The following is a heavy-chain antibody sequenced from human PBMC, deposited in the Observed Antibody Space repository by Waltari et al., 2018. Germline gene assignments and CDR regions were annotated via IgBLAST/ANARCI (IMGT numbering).Heavy chain of an antibody. J-gene: IGHJ3*02. CDR1: GWSFSSYS. V-gene: IGHV4-34*01. CDR2: INHSGST. CDR3: ARIRRNWNFRDKGDI. Sequence: QVQLQQWGAGLLTPSETLSLTCALSGWSFSSYSWRWIRQPPGKGLEWIGEINHSGSTNYNPSLKSRVTISVDTSKNQFSLKLSSVTAADTAVYYCARIRRNWNFRDKGDIWGQGTMVTVS. D-gene: IGHD1-20*01.